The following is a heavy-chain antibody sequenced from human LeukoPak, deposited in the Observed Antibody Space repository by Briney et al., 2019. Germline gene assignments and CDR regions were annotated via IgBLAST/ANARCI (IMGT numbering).Heavy chain of an antibody. V-gene: IGHV3-23*01. CDR2: ISGSGGST. CDR3: GKDGGPRYNWFDP. CDR1: GFTFSSYA. Sequence: GGSLRLSCAASGFTFSSYAMSWVRQAPGRGLEWVSAISGSGGSTYYADSVKGRFTISRDNSKNTLYLQMNSLRAEDTAVYYCGKDGGPRYNWFDPWGQGTLVTVSS. J-gene: IGHJ5*02.